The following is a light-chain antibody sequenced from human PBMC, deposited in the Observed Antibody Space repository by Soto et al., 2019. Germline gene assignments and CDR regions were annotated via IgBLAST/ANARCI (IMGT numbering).Light chain of an antibody. Sequence: DIQMTQSPASLSASVGDRVTITCRASQSISSFLNWYQQKPGKAPKFLIYATSSVQSDVPSRFSGSGSGTDFTLTIKSLQPEDFATYFCQQSFDTPFTFGHGTKLEIK. J-gene: IGKJ2*01. CDR1: QSISSF. CDR2: ATS. V-gene: IGKV1-39*01. CDR3: QQSFDTPFT.